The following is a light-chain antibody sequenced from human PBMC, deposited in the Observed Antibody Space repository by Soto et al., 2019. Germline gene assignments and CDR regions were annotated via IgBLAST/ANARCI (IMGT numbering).Light chain of an antibody. CDR3: QQYDNLLPT. Sequence: IQMTQSPSSLSASVGDRVTITCQASQDISNYLNWYQQKPGKAPKLLIYDASNLETGVPSRFSGSGSGTDFTFTISSLQPEDIATYYCQQYDNLLPTFGGGTKVDIK. V-gene: IGKV1-33*01. CDR1: QDISNY. J-gene: IGKJ4*01. CDR2: DAS.